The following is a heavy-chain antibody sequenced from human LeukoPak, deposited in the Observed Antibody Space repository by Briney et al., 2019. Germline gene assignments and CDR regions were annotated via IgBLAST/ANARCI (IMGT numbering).Heavy chain of an antibody. CDR3: ATSSSGYYAPDY. D-gene: IGHD3-22*01. CDR2: IIPIFGTA. J-gene: IGHJ4*02. CDR1: GGTFSSYA. V-gene: IGHV1-69*13. Sequence: ASVKVSCKASGGTFSSYAISWVRQAPGQGLEWMGGIIPIFGTANYAQKFQGRVTITADESTSTAYMELSSLRSEDTAVYYCATSSSGYYAPDYWGQGTLVTVSS.